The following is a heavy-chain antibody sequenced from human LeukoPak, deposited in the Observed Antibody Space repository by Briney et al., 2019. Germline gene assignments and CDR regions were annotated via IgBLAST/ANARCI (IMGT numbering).Heavy chain of an antibody. J-gene: IGHJ4*02. CDR2: ISWNSGSI. Sequence: GGSLRLSCAASGFTFDDYAMHWVRQAPGKGLEWVSGISWNSGSIGYADSVKGRFTISRDNAKNSLYLQMNSLRAEDTAVYYCAREQDIVVVPAAMGYFDYWGQGTLVTVSS. D-gene: IGHD2-2*01. CDR1: GFTFDDYA. CDR3: AREQDIVVVPAAMGYFDY. V-gene: IGHV3-9*01.